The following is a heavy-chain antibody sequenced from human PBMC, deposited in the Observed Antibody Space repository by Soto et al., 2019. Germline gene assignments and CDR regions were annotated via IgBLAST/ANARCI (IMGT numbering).Heavy chain of an antibody. CDR2: ISSSSSYI. CDR1: GFSFSSYS. Sequence: PGGSLRLSCAASGFSFSSYSMNWVRQAPGKGLEWVSSISSSSSYIYYADSVKGRFTISRDNAKNSLYLQMNSLRAEDTAVYYCARSTTVTTPYYFDYWGQGTLVTVSS. D-gene: IGHD4-17*01. CDR3: ARSTTVTTPYYFDY. V-gene: IGHV3-21*01. J-gene: IGHJ4*02.